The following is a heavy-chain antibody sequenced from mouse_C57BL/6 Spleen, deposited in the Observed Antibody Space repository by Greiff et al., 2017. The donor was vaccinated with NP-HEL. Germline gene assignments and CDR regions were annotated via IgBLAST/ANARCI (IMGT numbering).Heavy chain of an antibody. CDR3: VLGYDSLYFDY. J-gene: IGHJ2*01. V-gene: IGHV1-64*01. Sequence: QVQLKQSGAELVKPGASVKLSCKASGYTFTSYWMHWVKQRPGQGLEWIGMIHPNSGSTNYNEKFKSKATLTVDKSSITAYMQLSSLTSEDSAVYYCVLGYDSLYFDYWGQGTTLTVSS. CDR2: IHPNSGST. D-gene: IGHD2-4*01. CDR1: GYTFTSYW.